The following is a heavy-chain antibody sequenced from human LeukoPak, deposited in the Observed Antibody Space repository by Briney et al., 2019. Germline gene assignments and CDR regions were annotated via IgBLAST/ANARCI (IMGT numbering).Heavy chain of an antibody. J-gene: IGHJ5*02. CDR1: GGSISSSSYY. V-gene: IGHV4-39*07. CDR2: IYYSGST. CDR3: ARGTYSSSWYDNWFDP. D-gene: IGHD6-13*01. Sequence: SETLSLTCTVSGGSISSSSYYWGWIRQPPGKGLEWIGSIYYSGSTYYNPSLKSRVTISVDTSKNQFSLKLSSVTAADTAVYYCARGTYSSSWYDNWFDPWGQGTLVTVSS.